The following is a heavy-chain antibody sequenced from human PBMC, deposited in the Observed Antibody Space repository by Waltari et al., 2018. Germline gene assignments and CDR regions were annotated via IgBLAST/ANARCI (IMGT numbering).Heavy chain of an antibody. CDR1: GYSISSGYY. J-gene: IGHJ5*02. V-gene: IGHV4-38-2*01. Sequence: QVQLQESGPGLVKPSETLSLTCAVSGYSISSGYYWGWIRQPPGKGLEWIGSIYHSGSTYYNPSLKSRVTISVDTSKNQFSLKLSSVTAADTAVYYSARHSIAARWFDPWGQGTLVTVSS. D-gene: IGHD6-25*01. CDR3: ARHSIAARWFDP. CDR2: IYHSGST.